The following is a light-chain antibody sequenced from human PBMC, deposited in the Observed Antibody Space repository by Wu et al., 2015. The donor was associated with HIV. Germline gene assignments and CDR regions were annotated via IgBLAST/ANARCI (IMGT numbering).Light chain of an antibody. CDR2: AAS. V-gene: IGKV1-8*01. J-gene: IGKJ1*01. CDR3: QQYYNYPRT. CDR1: QGISSY. Sequence: AIRMTQSPSSLSASTGDRVTITCRASQGISSYLAWYQQKPGKAPKLLIYAASTLQSGVPSRFSGSGSGTDFTLTISCLQSEDFATYYCQQYYNYPRTFGQGTKVEIK.